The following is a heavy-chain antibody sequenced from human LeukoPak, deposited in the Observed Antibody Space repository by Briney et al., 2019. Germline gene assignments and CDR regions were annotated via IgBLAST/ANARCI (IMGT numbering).Heavy chain of an antibody. J-gene: IGHJ6*02. CDR2: TYTSGST. Sequence: SETLSLTCTVSGGSISSYYWSWIRQPAGKGLEWIGRTYTSGSTNYNPSLKSRVTMSVDTSKNQFSLKLSSVTAADTAVYYCAITIVSSGWFVSYYGMDVWGQGTTVTVSS. CDR3: AITIVSSGWFVSYYGMDV. CDR1: GGSISSYY. D-gene: IGHD6-19*01. V-gene: IGHV4-4*07.